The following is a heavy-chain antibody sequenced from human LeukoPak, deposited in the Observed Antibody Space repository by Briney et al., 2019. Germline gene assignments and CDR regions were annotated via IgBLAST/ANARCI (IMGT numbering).Heavy chain of an antibody. J-gene: IGHJ4*02. CDR2: IYYSGST. V-gene: IGHV4-39*07. D-gene: IGHD3-22*01. Sequence: SETLSLTCTVSGGSISSSSYYWGWIRQPPGKGLEWIGSIYYSGSTYYNPSLKSRVTISVDTSKNQFSLKLSSVTAADTAVYYCARAYPPSYYYDSSGYGPYYFDYWGQGTLVTVSS. CDR3: ARAYPPSYYYDSSGYGPYYFDY. CDR1: GGSISSSSYY.